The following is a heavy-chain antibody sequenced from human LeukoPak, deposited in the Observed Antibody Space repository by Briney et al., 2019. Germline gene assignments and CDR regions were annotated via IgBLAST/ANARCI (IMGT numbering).Heavy chain of an antibody. Sequence: PGGSLRLSCVSSGFTFDDHAMNWVRQAPGKGLEWVAGISWNSGRIGYADSVKGRFTISRDNTKNSLDLQTTGLRSEDTALYYCVKATGSQPRAGAFDFWGQGTSVTVSS. CDR2: ISWNSGRI. CDR3: VKATGSQPRAGAFDF. CDR1: GFTFDDHA. D-gene: IGHD1-26*01. V-gene: IGHV3-9*01. J-gene: IGHJ3*01.